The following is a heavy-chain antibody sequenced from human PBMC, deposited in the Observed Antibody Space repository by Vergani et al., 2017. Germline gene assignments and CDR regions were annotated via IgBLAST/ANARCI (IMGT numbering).Heavy chain of an antibody. CDR2: ISGSGGST. Sequence: EVQLLESGGGLVQPGGSLRLSCAASGFTFSSYAMSWVRQAPGKGLEWVSAISGSGGSTYYNPSLKSRVTISVDTSKNQFSLKLSSVTAADTAVYYCARLHYYGSGSFDLWGRGTLVTVSS. J-gene: IGHJ2*01. CDR3: ARLHYYGSGSFDL. V-gene: IGHV3-23*01. D-gene: IGHD3-10*01. CDR1: GFTFSSYA.